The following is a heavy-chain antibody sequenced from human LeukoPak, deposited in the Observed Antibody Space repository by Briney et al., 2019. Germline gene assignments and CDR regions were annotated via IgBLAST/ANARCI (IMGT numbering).Heavy chain of an antibody. CDR2: IRSKAYGGTT. CDR1: GFTFGDYA. J-gene: IGHJ4*02. CDR3: TRGRYYDSSGYYYVEY. Sequence: GGSLRLSRTASGFTFGDYAMSWVRQAPGKGLEWVGFIRSKAYGGTTEYAASVKGRFTISRDDSKSIAYLQMNSLKTEDTAVYYCTRGRYYDSSGYYYVEYWGQGTLVTVSS. D-gene: IGHD3-22*01. V-gene: IGHV3-49*04.